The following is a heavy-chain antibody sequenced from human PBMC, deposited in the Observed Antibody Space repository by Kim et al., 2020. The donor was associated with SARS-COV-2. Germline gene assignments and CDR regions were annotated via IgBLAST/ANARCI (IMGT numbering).Heavy chain of an antibody. Sequence: ADSVKGRLTISRDNSKNALYLQMNSLRDEDTAVYYCAPTWGYSSPQPVDYWGQGTLVTVSS. J-gene: IGHJ4*02. V-gene: IGHV3-30*02. CDR3: APTWGYSSPQPVDY. D-gene: IGHD6-13*01.